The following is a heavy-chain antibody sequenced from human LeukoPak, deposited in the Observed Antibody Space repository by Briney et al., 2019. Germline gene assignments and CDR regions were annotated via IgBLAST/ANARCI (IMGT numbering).Heavy chain of an antibody. V-gene: IGHV1-2*04. J-gene: IGHJ6*02. D-gene: IGHD4-11*01. Sequence: VASVKVSCKASGYTFTGYYMHWVRQAPGQGLEWMGWINPSSGGTNYAQKFQGWVTMTRDTSISTAYMELSRLRSDDTAVYYCAREETTVTNGMDVWGQGTTVTVSS. CDR3: AREETTVTNGMDV. CDR2: INPSSGGT. CDR1: GYTFTGYY.